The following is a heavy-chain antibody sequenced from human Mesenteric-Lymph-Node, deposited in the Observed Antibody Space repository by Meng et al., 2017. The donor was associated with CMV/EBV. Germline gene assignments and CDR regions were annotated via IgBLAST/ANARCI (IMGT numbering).Heavy chain of an antibody. J-gene: IGHJ6*02. CDR3: ARDLTRYYEFWRRYGMDV. CDR2: ISSSGSTI. Sequence: GESLKISCAASGFTFTDYYMSWIRQAPGKGLEWVSYISSSGSTIYYADSVKGRFTISRDNAKNSPYLQMNSLRAEDTAVYYCARDLTRYYEFWRRYGMDVWGQGTTVTVSS. CDR1: GFTFTDYY. V-gene: IGHV3-11*01. D-gene: IGHD3-3*01.